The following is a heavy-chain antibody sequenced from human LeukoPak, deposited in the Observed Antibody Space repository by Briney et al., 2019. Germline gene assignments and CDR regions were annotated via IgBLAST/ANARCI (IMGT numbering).Heavy chain of an antibody. Sequence: PSETLSLTCTVSGGSISTYYWSWIRQPPGKGLEWIGYIYYSGSTYYNPSLKSRVTISVDTSKNQFSLKLSSVTAADTAVYYCASGPATIAAAGTGYYFDYWGQGTLVTVSS. D-gene: IGHD6-13*01. V-gene: IGHV4-59*12. CDR2: IYYSGST. CDR3: ASGPATIAAAGTGYYFDY. CDR1: GGSISTYY. J-gene: IGHJ4*02.